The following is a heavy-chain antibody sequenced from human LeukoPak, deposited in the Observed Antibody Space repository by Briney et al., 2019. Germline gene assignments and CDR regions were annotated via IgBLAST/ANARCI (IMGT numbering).Heavy chain of an antibody. J-gene: IGHJ3*02. V-gene: IGHV4-39*01. Sequence: PSETLSLTCTVSGVSISSSTYYWGWIRQPPGKGLEWIGNIFYSGSTYNHPSLKSRVTISVDTSKNQFSLKLSSVTAADTAVYYCARLGPGYSSTWSNDAFAIWGQGTVVTVSS. D-gene: IGHD6-13*01. CDR2: IFYSGST. CDR3: ARLGPGYSSTWSNDAFAI. CDR1: GVSISSSTYY.